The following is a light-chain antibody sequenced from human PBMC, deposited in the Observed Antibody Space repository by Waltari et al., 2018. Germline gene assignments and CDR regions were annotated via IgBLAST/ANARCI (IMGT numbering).Light chain of an antibody. CDR2: DAS. CDR3: QQRINWTPHT. V-gene: IGKV3-11*01. Sequence: EIVLTQSPATLSLSPGDTATLSYRASQNVGSYLAWYQKKPGQPPRLLIYDASNRATGVPARFRGSGSGTDFTLTISSLEAEDFAVYYCQQRINWTPHTFGQGARLEIK. J-gene: IGKJ2*01. CDR1: QNVGSY.